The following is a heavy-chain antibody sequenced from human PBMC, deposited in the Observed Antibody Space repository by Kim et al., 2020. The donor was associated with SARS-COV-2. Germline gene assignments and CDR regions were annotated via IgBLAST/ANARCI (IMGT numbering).Heavy chain of an antibody. CDR2: ISYDGSNK. Sequence: GGSLRLSCAASGFTFSSYAMHWVRQAPGKGLEWVAVISYDGSNKYYADSVKGRFTISRDNSKNTLYLRMNSLRAEDTAVYYCARDQSVATIRDYYYYGMDVWGQGTTVTVSS. J-gene: IGHJ6*02. D-gene: IGHD5-12*01. CDR1: GFTFSSYA. V-gene: IGHV3-30*04. CDR3: ARDQSVATIRDYYYYGMDV.